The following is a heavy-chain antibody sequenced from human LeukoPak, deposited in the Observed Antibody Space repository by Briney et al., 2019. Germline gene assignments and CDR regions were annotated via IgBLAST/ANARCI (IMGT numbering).Heavy chain of an antibody. CDR1: GFTFSSFD. CDR3: AKEAMVTDATDFDY. Sequence: TGGPLRLSCAASGFTFSSFDMSWVRQAPGKGLEWISAISGNGGGTFYADSVKGRFTISRDNSKNMLFLQMNSLRVDDTAVYYCAKEAMVTDATDFDYWGQGTLITVSS. J-gene: IGHJ4*02. CDR2: ISGNGGGT. D-gene: IGHD5-18*01. V-gene: IGHV3-23*01.